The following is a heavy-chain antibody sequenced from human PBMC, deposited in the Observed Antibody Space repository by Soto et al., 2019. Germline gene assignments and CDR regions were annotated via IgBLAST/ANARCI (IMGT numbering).Heavy chain of an antibody. D-gene: IGHD3-3*02. CDR2: INYSGST. CDR1: GGSISSFYYF. Sequence: SDTRCLTCTVSGGSISSFYYFLCWIRQHTRKGLEWIGDINYSGSTYYNPSLKSRVTISVDTSKNQFSLKLSSVTAADTAVYYCARSIVLGYYYYLDVWGKGTTVTVSS. V-gene: IGHV4-39*07. J-gene: IGHJ6*03. CDR3: ARSIVLGYYYYLDV.